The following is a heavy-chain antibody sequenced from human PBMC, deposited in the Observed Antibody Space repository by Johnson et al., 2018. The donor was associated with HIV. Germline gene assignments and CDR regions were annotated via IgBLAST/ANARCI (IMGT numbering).Heavy chain of an antibody. CDR3: ARGGAVTRRSADAFDI. J-gene: IGHJ3*02. V-gene: IGHV3-30-3*01. D-gene: IGHD4-11*01. CDR2: ISYDGSNK. Sequence: QVQLVESGGGVVHPGRSLRLSCAASGFTFSSYAMHWVRQAPGKGLEWVAVISYDGSNKYYADSVNGRFTISRDNSKNTLYLQMNSLRAEDTAVYYCARGGAVTRRSADAFDIWGQGTMVTVSS. CDR1: GFTFSSYA.